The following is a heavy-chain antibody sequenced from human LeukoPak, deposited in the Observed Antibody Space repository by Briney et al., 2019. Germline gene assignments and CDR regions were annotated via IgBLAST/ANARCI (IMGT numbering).Heavy chain of an antibody. CDR2: IYTSGST. V-gene: IGHV4-4*07. J-gene: IGHJ4*02. CDR3: ARVSGGYSYGAFDY. CDR1: GGSISSYY. D-gene: IGHD5-18*01. Sequence: SETLSLTCTVSGGSISSYYWSWIRQPAGKGLEWLGRIYTSGSTNYNPSLKSRVTMSVDTSKNQFSLKLSSVTAADTAVYYCARVSGGYSYGAFDYWGQGTLVTVSS.